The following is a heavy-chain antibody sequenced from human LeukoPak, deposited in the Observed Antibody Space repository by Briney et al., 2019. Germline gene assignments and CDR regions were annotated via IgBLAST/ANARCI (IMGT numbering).Heavy chain of an antibody. CDR2: INHSGST. V-gene: IGHV4-34*01. Sequence: SETLSLTCAVYGGSFSGYYWSWIRQPPGKGLEWIGEINHSGSTNYNPSLKSRVTISVDTSKNQFSLKLSSVTAADTAMYYCARPEPDRSSWFDPWGQGTLVIVSS. D-gene: IGHD1-14*01. J-gene: IGHJ5*02. CDR1: GGSFSGYY. CDR3: ARPEPDRSSWFDP.